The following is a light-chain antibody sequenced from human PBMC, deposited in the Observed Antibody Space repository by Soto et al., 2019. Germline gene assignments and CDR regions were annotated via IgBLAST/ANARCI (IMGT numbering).Light chain of an antibody. CDR1: SSDVGGYNY. CDR2: EVS. Sequence: QSVLTQPASVSWSPGQSITISCTGTSSDVGGYNYVSWYQQHPGKAPKLIIYEVSNRHSGVSNRFSGSKSGNTASLTISGLQAEDEADYYCNSYRTNYTWLFGGGTKLTVL. V-gene: IGLV2-14*01. J-gene: IGLJ3*02. CDR3: NSYRTNYTWL.